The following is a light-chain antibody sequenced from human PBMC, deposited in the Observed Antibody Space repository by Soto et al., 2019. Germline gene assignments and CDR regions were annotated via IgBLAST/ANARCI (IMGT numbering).Light chain of an antibody. V-gene: IGLV1-44*01. CDR1: SSNVGSKV. Sequence: QSVLTQPPSASGTPGQTVTISCSGSSSNVGSKVVHWYQQFPGTAPKLLIYSDNQRPSGVPDRFSGSKSGTSASLAISGLQSDDEADYYCAAWDGSLNAHVFGTGTKVTVL. CDR3: AAWDGSLNAHV. CDR2: SDN. J-gene: IGLJ1*01.